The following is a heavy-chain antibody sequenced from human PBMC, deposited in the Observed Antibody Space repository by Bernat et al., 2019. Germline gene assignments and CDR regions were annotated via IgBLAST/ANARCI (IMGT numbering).Heavy chain of an antibody. CDR3: ARDSQHYYDRALII. D-gene: IGHD3-10*02. Sequence: QVQLQESGPGLVKPSQTLSLTCTVSGCSISSGDYYWRWIRQPPGKGLVWIGYNYYSWSTYYNPSLKSRVTISVDTSKNQFSLKLSSVTAADTAVYYCARDSQHYYDRALIIWGQGTMVTVSS. CDR2: NYYSWST. V-gene: IGHV4-30-4*01. J-gene: IGHJ3*02. CDR1: GCSISSGDYY.